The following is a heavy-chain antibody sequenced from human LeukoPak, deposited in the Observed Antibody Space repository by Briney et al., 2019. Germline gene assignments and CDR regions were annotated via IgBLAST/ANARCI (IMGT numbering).Heavy chain of an antibody. CDR2: ISWNSGSI. CDR1: GFTFDDYA. V-gene: IGHV3-9*01. CDR3: ARDLCWGCFDD. J-gene: IGHJ4*02. Sequence: PGRSLRLSCAASGFTFDDYAMHWVRQAPGKGLEWVSGISWNSGSIGYADSVKGRFTISRDNAKNSLYLQMNSLRVDDTAVYYCARDLCWGCFDDWGQGNLVTVSS. D-gene: IGHD3-10*02.